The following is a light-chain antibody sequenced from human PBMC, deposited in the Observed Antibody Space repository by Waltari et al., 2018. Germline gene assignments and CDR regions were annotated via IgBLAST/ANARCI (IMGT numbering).Light chain of an antibody. CDR2: GNF. J-gene: IGLJ1*01. CDR3: QSYDSSLGGFYV. Sequence: QSVLTQPPSVSVAPGQSVTISCTGSSSNIGAGYDVHWYQHLPGTSPKLLIYGNFKRPSGVPDRFSGSKSGTSASLAITGLQADDEADYYCQSYDSSLGGFYVFGSGTKVTVL. CDR1: SSNIGAGYD. V-gene: IGLV1-40*01.